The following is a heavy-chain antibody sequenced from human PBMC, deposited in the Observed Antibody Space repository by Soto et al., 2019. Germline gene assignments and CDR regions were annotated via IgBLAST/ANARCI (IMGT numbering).Heavy chain of an antibody. CDR1: GGSISSYY. J-gene: IGHJ4*02. Sequence: TSETLSHTCTFSGGSISSYYWTLIRQPPGKQLEWIGYIYYTGSTNYNPSLKSRVTMSLDTSKNQFSLSLSSVTAADTAIYYCARGSEWFGGRLDYWGQGPLVTVS. CDR3: ARGSEWFGGRLDY. V-gene: IGHV4-59*01. D-gene: IGHD3-10*01. CDR2: IYYTGST.